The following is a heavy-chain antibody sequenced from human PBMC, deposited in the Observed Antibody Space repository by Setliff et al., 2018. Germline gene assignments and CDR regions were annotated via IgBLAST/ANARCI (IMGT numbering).Heavy chain of an antibody. CDR3: ARDFPPLYSSSFSDAFDI. V-gene: IGHV1-3*01. CDR2: INGGNGNT. Sequence: ASVKVSCKASGYSFSTYAMHWVRQAPGQRLEWMGWINGGNGNTKYSQKFQGRITITRDTSASTAYMEMSSLRSDDTAVYYCARDFPPLYSSSFSDAFDIWGQGTMVTVSS. J-gene: IGHJ3*02. CDR1: GYSFSTYA. D-gene: IGHD6-6*01.